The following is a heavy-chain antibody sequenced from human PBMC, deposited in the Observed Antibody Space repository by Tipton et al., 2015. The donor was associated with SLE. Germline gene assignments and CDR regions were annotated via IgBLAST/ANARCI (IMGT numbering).Heavy chain of an antibody. D-gene: IGHD6-13*01. CDR1: GGSFSGYY. J-gene: IGHJ6*03. V-gene: IGHV4-34*01. CDR2: INHSGST. Sequence: TLSLTCAVYGGSFSGYYWTWSRQPPGKGLEWIGEINHSGSTNYNPSLKSRVTISVDTSKNQFSLKLTSVTAADTAIYYCARGGEYGSSWHPRNYYYMDVWGKGTPVTVSS. CDR3: ARGGEYGSSWHPRNYYYMDV.